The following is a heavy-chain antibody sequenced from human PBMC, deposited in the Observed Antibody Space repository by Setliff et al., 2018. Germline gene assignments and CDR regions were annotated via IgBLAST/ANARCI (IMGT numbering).Heavy chain of an antibody. D-gene: IGHD1-7*01. J-gene: IGHJ4*02. Sequence: GGSLRLSCVASGFTFTDYAMSWVRQAPGMGLEWVSTIYRGDRSTFYADSVQGRFIIFGGGSKNTLYLQMDSLRGEGTAVYYCAKPRLELRWGFEYWGQGTPVTVSS. V-gene: IGHV3-23*03. CDR1: GFTFTDYA. CDR2: IYRGDRST. CDR3: AKPRLELRWGFEY.